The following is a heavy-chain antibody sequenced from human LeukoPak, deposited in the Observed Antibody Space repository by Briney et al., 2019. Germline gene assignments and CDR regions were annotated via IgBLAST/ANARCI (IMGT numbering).Heavy chain of an antibody. CDR1: GDSISSYY. CDR2: IHSSGST. Sequence: PSETLSLTCTVSGDSISSYYWNWIRQPAGKGLEWIGRIHSSGSTNYNPSLKSRVTMSLDTSKNQFSLKLSSVTAADTAVYSCASEWGYGGTSRGYYYYYMDLWGKGTTVTVSS. D-gene: IGHD4-23*01. V-gene: IGHV4-4*07. J-gene: IGHJ6*03. CDR3: ASEWGYGGTSRGYYYYYMDL.